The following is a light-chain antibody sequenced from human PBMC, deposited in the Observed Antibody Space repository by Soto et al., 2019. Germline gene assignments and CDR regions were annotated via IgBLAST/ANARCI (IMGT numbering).Light chain of an antibody. CDR1: SGINVGTYR. V-gene: IGLV5-45*01. J-gene: IGLJ3*02. CDR2: YKSDLDK. Sequence: QAVVTQPASLSASPGSSASLTCTLRSGINVGTYRIYWYQQKPGSPPQYLLRYKSDLDKQQGSGVPSRFSGSKDPSANAGILLISGLQSEDEADYYCMIWHSSAWVFGGGTKVTVL. CDR3: MIWHSSAWV.